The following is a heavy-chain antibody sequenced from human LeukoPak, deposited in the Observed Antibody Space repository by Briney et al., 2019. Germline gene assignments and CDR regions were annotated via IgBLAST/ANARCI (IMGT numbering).Heavy chain of an antibody. V-gene: IGHV2-26*01. J-gene: IGHJ5*01. Sequence: ESGPVLVKPPETLTLTCTVSGFSLSNARMGVSWIRQPPGKALEWLAHIFSNDEKSYSTSLKSRLTISKDTSKSQVVLTMTNMDPEDTATYYCARMKYSSSGGCFDSWGQGTLVTVSS. CDR1: GFSLSNARMG. CDR2: IFSNDEK. CDR3: ARMKYSSSGGCFDS. D-gene: IGHD6-13*01.